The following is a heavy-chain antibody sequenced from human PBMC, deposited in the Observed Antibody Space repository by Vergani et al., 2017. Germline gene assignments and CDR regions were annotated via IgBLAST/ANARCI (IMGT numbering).Heavy chain of an antibody. CDR3: ASLYCSRTSCRPTDMDV. Sequence: QVQLVQSGAEVKKPGSSVKVSCKASGGTFSSYAISWVRQAPGQGLEWMGRIIPIFGTANYAQKFQGRVTITADESTSTAYMELSSLRSEDTAVYYCASLYCSRTSCRPTDMDVWGQGTTVTVSS. CDR1: GGTFSSYA. D-gene: IGHD2-2*01. V-gene: IGHV1-69*13. CDR2: IIPIFGTA. J-gene: IGHJ6*02.